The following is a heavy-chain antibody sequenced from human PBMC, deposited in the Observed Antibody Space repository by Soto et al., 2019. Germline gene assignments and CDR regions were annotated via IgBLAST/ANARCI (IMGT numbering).Heavy chain of an antibody. CDR2: TYYRAKWYN. Sequence: SQTLSLPCVIFGDSFSSNSAAWNWIRQSPSRGLEWLGRTYYRAKWYNDYAVSVKSRITIHPDTSKNQFSLQLNAGTPEDTAVYYCARALELDGPYYYYGMDGSGQGSTVTVS. D-gene: IGHD1-7*01. V-gene: IGHV6-1*01. CDR1: GDSFSSNSAA. J-gene: IGHJ6*01. CDR3: ARALELDGPYYYYGMDG.